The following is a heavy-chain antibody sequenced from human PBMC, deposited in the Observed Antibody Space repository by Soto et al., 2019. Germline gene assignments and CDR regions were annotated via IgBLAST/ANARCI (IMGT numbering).Heavy chain of an antibody. V-gene: IGHV1-18*01. D-gene: IGHD6-19*01. CDR2: ISGYNGNT. CDR1: GYTFSNYG. J-gene: IGHJ6*02. CDR3: SRFIMVGGWFDPKYYHGMDV. Sequence: QVQLVQSGAEVKKPGASVTVSCKTSGYTFSNYGINWVRQAPGQGLEWMGWISGYNGNTNYAQTVQGRVTMTTDTSSGTVYMELRSLKSDDTAIYYCSRFIMVGGWFDPKYYHGMDVWDQGTTVTVSS.